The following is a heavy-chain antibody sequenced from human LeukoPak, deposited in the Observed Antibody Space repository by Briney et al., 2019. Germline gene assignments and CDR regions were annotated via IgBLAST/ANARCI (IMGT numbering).Heavy chain of an antibody. CDR1: GGSFSGYY. CDR3: ARGSLYDFWSGYKYNWFDP. Sequence: SETLSLTCAVYGGSFSGYYWSWIRQPPGKGLEWIGEINHSGSTNYNPSLKSRVTISVDTSKNQFSLKLSSVTAADTAVYYCARGSLYDFWSGYKYNWFDPWGQGTLVTVSS. J-gene: IGHJ5*02. CDR2: INHSGST. D-gene: IGHD3-3*01. V-gene: IGHV4-34*01.